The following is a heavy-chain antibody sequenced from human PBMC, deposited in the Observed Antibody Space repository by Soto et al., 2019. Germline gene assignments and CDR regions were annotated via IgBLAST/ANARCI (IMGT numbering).Heavy chain of an antibody. CDR2: ISGSGGST. CDR1: GFTFSSYA. CDR3: AKSLDFWSVYPGPIDY. Sequence: GGSLRLSCAASGFTFSSYAMSWVRQAPGKGLEWVSAISGSGGSTYYADSVKGRFTISRDNSKNTLYLQMNSLRAEDTAFFYCAKSLDFWSVYPGPIDYGGQGTLVTFSS. D-gene: IGHD3-3*01. V-gene: IGHV3-23*01. J-gene: IGHJ4*02.